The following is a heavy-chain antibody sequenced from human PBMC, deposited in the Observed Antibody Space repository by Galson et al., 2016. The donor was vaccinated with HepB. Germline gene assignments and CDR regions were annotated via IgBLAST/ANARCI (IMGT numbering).Heavy chain of an antibody. J-gene: IGHJ4*02. CDR2: VTGGSNFI. CDR1: GFTFSSYS. D-gene: IGHD3-3*01. CDR3: AREGSGMTNFGAAFDF. Sequence: SLRLSCAASGFTFSSYSMHWVRQAPGKGLEWVSSVTGGSNFINYSDSVKGRFTISRDNAKNSLYLQMDSLRVEDTGVYYCAREGSGMTNFGAAFDFWGQGTRLTVSS. V-gene: IGHV3-21*01.